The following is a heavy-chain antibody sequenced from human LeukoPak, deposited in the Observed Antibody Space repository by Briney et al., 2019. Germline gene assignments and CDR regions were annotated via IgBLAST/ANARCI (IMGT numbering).Heavy chain of an antibody. Sequence: GGSLRLSCAASGFTFSSYWMNWARQAPGKGLEWVASINHNGNVNYYVDSVKGRFTISRDNAKNSLYLQMNSLRAEDTAVYYCARAGGSTVSHSDYWGQGTLVTVSS. CDR3: ARAGGSTVSHSDY. J-gene: IGHJ4*02. CDR1: GFTFSSYW. D-gene: IGHD4-17*01. V-gene: IGHV3-7*01. CDR2: INHNGNVN.